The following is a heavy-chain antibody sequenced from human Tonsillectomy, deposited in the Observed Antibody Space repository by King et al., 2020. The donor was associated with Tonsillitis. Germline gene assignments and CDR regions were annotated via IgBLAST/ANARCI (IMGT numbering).Heavy chain of an antibody. CDR2: ISAYNDNT. V-gene: IGHV1-18*04. J-gene: IGHJ5*02. Sequence: QVQLVESGAEVKKPGASVKVSCQASGYSFISYGITWLRQAPGQGLEWMGWISAYNDNTEYAQKFQGRVTMSADTSTTTAYMELRSLTSDDTAVYYCARDLYTENSGYYLWGQGTLVTVSS. D-gene: IGHD3-22*01. CDR3: ARDLYTENSGYYL. CDR1: GYSFISYG.